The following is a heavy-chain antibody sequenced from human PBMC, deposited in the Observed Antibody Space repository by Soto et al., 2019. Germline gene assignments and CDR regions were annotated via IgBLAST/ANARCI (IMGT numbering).Heavy chain of an antibody. Sequence: GGSLRLSCAASGFTFSSYAMNWVRQAPGKGLEWVAVISYDGSNKYYADSVKGRFTISRDNSKNTLYLQMNSLRAEDTAVYYCAKGSYDFWSGYYTPYYYYGMDVWGQGTTVTSP. CDR2: ISYDGSNK. D-gene: IGHD3-3*01. CDR1: GFTFSSYA. J-gene: IGHJ6*02. CDR3: AKGSYDFWSGYYTPYYYYGMDV. V-gene: IGHV3-30*18.